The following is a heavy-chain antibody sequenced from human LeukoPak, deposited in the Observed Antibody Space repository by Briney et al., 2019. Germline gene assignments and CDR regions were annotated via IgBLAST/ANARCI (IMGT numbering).Heavy chain of an antibody. J-gene: IGHJ2*01. CDR2: INHSGST. CDR1: GGSFSGYY. CDR3: ARVSRLGYSYGIARYFDL. V-gene: IGHV4-34*01. Sequence: SETLSLTCAVYGGSFSGYYWSWIRQPPGKGLEWIGEINHSGSTNYNPSLKSRVTISVDTSKNQFSLKLSSVTAADTAVYYCARVSRLGYSYGIARYFDLWGRGTLVTVSS. D-gene: IGHD5-18*01.